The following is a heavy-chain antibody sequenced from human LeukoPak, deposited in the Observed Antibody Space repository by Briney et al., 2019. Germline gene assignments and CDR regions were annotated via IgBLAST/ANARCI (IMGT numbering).Heavy chain of an antibody. Sequence: PSETLSLTCTVSGGSISSSSYYWGWIRQPPGKGLEWIGSIYYSGSTYYNPSLKSRVTISVDTSKNQFSLKLSSVTAADTAVYYCARVVRAYGSGNGMDVWGQGTTVTVSS. CDR3: ARVVRAYGSGNGMDV. D-gene: IGHD3-10*01. J-gene: IGHJ6*02. CDR1: GGSISSSSYY. CDR2: IYYSGST. V-gene: IGHV4-39*07.